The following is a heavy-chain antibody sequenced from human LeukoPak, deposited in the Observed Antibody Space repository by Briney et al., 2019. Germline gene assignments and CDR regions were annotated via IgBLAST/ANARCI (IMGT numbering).Heavy chain of an antibody. Sequence: SQTLSLTCAISGDSFSSNSAAWHWIRQSPSRGLEWLGRTYYRSKWYNDYAVSVKSRITINPDTSKNQFSLQLNSVTPEDTAVYYCARLGYYGSGSYWTDYYYYMGVWGKGTPVTVS. D-gene: IGHD3-10*01. CDR2: TYYRSKWYN. CDR3: ARLGYYGSGSYWTDYYYYMGV. CDR1: GDSFSSNSAA. J-gene: IGHJ6*03. V-gene: IGHV6-1*01.